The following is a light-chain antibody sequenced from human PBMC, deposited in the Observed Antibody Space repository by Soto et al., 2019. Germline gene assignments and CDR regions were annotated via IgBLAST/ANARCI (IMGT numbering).Light chain of an antibody. Sequence: QSALTQPASVSGSPGQSITISCTGTRSDIGAYNFVSWYQQHPGKAPKLMIYDVSIRPSGVSHRFSGSKSGNTASLTISGLHAEDEADYYCSSYAGSSTLVVFGGGTKLTVL. CDR3: SSYAGSSTLVV. CDR1: RSDIGAYNF. V-gene: IGLV2-14*01. CDR2: DVS. J-gene: IGLJ2*01.